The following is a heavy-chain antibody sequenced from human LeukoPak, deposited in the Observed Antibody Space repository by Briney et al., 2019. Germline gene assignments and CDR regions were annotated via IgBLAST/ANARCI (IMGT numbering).Heavy chain of an antibody. CDR1: GFTFSSYA. V-gene: IGHV3-23*01. J-gene: IGHJ4*02. CDR2: ISGSGGST. CDR3: ARVWDQLLSGDY. Sequence: GGSLRLSCAASGFTFSSYAMSWVRQAPGKGLEWVSAISGSGGSTYYADSVKGRFTISRDNSKSTLYLQMNSLRAEDTAVYYCARVWDQLLSGDYWGQGTLVTVSS. D-gene: IGHD2-2*01.